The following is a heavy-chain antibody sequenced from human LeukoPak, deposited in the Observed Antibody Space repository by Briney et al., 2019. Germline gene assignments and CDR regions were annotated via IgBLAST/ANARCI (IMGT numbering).Heavy chain of an antibody. CDR3: ARGFAYYDFWSGPEPYYYYMDV. V-gene: IGHV1-69*13. J-gene: IGHJ6*03. CDR1: GGTFSSYA. D-gene: IGHD3-3*01. Sequence: ASVKVSCKASGGTFSSYAISWVRQAPGQGLEWMGGIIPIFGTANYAQKFQGRVTITADESTSTAYMKLSSLRSEDTAVYYCARGFAYYDFWSGPEPYYYYMDVWGKGTTVTVSS. CDR2: IIPIFGTA.